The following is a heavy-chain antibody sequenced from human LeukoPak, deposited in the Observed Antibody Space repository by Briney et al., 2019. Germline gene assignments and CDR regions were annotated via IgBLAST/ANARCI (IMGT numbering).Heavy chain of an antibody. CDR3: AREGRQDYVYFDH. Sequence: SETLSLTCTVSCGSISSYYWSWIRQPPGKGLEWIGYINYSGSNNYNPSLKSRVTMSVDTSKNQFSLKLSSVTAADTAMYYCAREGRQDYVYFDHGGQGSLVTVSS. V-gene: IGHV4-59*01. J-gene: IGHJ4*02. D-gene: IGHD4-17*01. CDR1: CGSISSYY. CDR2: INYSGSN.